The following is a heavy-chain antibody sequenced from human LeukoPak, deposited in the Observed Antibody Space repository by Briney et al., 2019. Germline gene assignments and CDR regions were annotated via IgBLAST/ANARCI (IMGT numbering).Heavy chain of an antibody. CDR1: GFTFSTYG. CDR2: IRYDGSNK. V-gene: IGHV3-30*02. CDR3: AKDLRDGYNRDLFDY. Sequence: PGGSLRLSCAASGFTFSTYGMHWVRQAPGKGLEWVAFIRYDGSNKYYADSVKGRFTISRDNSRNTLYLQMNSLRVEDTAVYYCAKDLRDGYNRDLFDYWGQGTLVTVSS. J-gene: IGHJ4*02. D-gene: IGHD5-24*01.